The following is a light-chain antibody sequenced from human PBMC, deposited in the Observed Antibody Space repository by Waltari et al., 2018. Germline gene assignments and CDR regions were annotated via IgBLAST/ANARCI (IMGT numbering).Light chain of an antibody. J-gene: IGLJ1*01. CDR3: YSYAGSSIWV. V-gene: IGLV2-23*02. CDR1: TRDVGGYNF. CDR2: DFS. Sequence: QPALTQPASVSGSPGQSITISCTGTTRDVGGYNFVAWYQQHPRKVPRVLVYDFSKRSSGVSFRFAGSKSGNTSSLPISGLQAEDESAYYCYSYAGSSIWVFGSVTKVTVL.